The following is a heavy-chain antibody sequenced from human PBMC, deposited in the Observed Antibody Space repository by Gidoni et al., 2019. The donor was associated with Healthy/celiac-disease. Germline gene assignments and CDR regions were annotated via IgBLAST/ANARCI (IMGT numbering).Heavy chain of an antibody. J-gene: IGHJ4*02. Sequence: QVQLAQSGAAVKKPGASVKVSCKASGYTFTGYYMHWVQQAPGQGLEWMGWINPNSGGTNYAQKFQGWVTMTRDTSISTAYMELSRLRSDDTAVYYCARGGLAPKSYYYDNSGYPYWGQGTLVTVSS. CDR1: GYTFTGYY. V-gene: IGHV1-2*04. CDR3: ARGGLAPKSYYYDNSGYPY. D-gene: IGHD3-22*01. CDR2: INPNSGGT.